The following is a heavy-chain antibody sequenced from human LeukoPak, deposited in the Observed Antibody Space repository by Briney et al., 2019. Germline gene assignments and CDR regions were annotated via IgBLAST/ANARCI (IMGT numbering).Heavy chain of an antibody. J-gene: IGHJ6*03. CDR1: GHTFTGYY. D-gene: IGHD3-9*01. V-gene: IGHV1-2*02. Sequence: GASVKVSCKASGHTFTGYYMHWVRQAPGPGLEWMGWINPNSGGTNYAQKFQGRVTMTRDTSISTAYMELSRLRSDDTAVYYCARDARELRYCMDVWGKGTTVTVSS. CDR3: ARDARELRYCMDV. CDR2: INPNSGGT.